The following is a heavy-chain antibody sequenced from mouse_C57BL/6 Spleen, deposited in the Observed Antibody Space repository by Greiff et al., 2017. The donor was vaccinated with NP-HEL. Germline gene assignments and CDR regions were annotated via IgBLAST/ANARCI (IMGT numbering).Heavy chain of an antibody. J-gene: IGHJ3*01. CDR1: GFSLTSYG. Sequence: VKLMESGPGLVQPSQSLSITCTVSGFSLTSYGVHWVRQSPGKGLEWLGVIWSGGSTDYNAAFISRLSISKDNSKSQVFFKMNSLQADDTAIYYCAGYGNYPWFAYWGQGTLVTVSA. V-gene: IGHV2-2*01. CDR3: AGYGNYPWFAY. D-gene: IGHD2-1*01. CDR2: IWSGGST.